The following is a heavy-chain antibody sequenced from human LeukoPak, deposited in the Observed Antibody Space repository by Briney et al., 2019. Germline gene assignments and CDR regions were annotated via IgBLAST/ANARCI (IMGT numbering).Heavy chain of an antibody. CDR2: ISGSGGST. CDR3: AKDRRYGSGWSRDDY. Sequence: GGSLRLSCAASGFTFSSYAMSWVRQAPGKGLEWVSAISGSGGSTYYADSVKGRFTISRDNFKNTLYLQMNSLRAEDTAVYYCAKDRRYGSGWSRDDYWGQGTLVTVSP. J-gene: IGHJ4*02. V-gene: IGHV3-23*01. D-gene: IGHD6-19*01. CDR1: GFTFSSYA.